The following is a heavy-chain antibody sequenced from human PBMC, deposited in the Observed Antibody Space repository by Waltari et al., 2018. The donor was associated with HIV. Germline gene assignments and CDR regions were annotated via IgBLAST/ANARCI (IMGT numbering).Heavy chain of an antibody. CDR3: ARDICNGGSCYSYYFDY. Sequence: QVQLVQSGAEVKKPGASVKVSCKASGSTFTGYYMPGVRQAPGQGLEWMGWINPDNGGTKYAQKFQGRVTMTRDTSISTAYMELSRLRSDDTAVYYCARDICNGGSCYSYYFDYWGQGTLVTVSS. J-gene: IGHJ4*02. D-gene: IGHD2-15*01. V-gene: IGHV1-2*02. CDR1: GSTFTGYY. CDR2: INPDNGGT.